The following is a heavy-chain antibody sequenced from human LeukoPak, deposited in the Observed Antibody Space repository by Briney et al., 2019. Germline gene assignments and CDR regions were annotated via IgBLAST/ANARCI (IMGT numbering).Heavy chain of an antibody. V-gene: IGHV4-34*01. CDR3: ARRIAAAGTDFDY. CDR1: GGSFSGYY. CDR2: INHSGST. Sequence: SETLSLTCVVYGGSFSGYYWSWIRQPPGKGLEWIGEINHSGSTNYNPSLKSRVTISVDTSKNQFSLKLSSVTAADTAVYYCARRIAAAGTDFDYWGQGTLVTVSS. J-gene: IGHJ4*02. D-gene: IGHD6-13*01.